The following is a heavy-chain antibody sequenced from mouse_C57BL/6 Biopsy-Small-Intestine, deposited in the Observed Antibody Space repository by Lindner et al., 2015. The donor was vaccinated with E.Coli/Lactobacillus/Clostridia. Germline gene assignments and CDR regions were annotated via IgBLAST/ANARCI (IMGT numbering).Heavy chain of an antibody. CDR1: GYTFTAYY. D-gene: IGHD2-12*01. Sequence: SVKVSCKASGYTFTAYYLQWVRQAPGQGLEWMGWINPNNGGTKYAQKFQGRVTMTRDTSLSTAYMDLSRLTSDDTAVYYCTRSHSSSENFIPDFDNWGQGTLVTVSS. J-gene: IGHJ4*01. V-gene: IGHV1-18*01. CDR3: TRSHSSSENFIPDFDN. CDR2: INPNNGGT.